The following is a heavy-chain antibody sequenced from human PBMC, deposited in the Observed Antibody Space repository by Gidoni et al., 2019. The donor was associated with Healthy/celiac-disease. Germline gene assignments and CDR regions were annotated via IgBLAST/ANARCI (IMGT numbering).Heavy chain of an antibody. V-gene: IGHV1-46*01. CDR2: INPSGGST. Sequence: QVQLVQSGAEVKKPGAPVKVSCKASGYTFTSHYMHWVRQAPGQGLEWMGIINPSGGSTSYAQKFQGRVTMTRDMSTSTVYMELSSLRSEDTAVYYCARDGRSDDIVVVVAATWGQGTLVTVSS. CDR1: GYTFTSHY. J-gene: IGHJ5*02. D-gene: IGHD2-15*01. CDR3: ARDGRSDDIVVVVAAT.